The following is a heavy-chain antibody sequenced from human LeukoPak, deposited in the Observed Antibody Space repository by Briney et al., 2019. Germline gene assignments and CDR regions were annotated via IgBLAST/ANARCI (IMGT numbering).Heavy chain of an antibody. CDR3: ARLNSSACYNALYFDY. CDR1: GGSLSSHY. D-gene: IGHD3-22*01. Sequence: SETLSLTCSVSGGSLSSHYWSWIRQPPGKGLEWIGYIYYNGRTNYSPSLKSRVTMAVDTSRNQFSLKLNSVTAADTAVYSCARLNSSACYNALYFDYWGHGTLVTVSP. CDR2: IYYNGRT. J-gene: IGHJ4*01. V-gene: IGHV4-59*08.